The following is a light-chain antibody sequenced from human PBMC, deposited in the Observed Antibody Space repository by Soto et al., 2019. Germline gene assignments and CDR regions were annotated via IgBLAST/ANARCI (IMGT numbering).Light chain of an antibody. CDR1: HDIGTY. Sequence: DVQMTQSPSSLSASVGDRVTITCQASHDIGTYLNWYQHKPGKAPKLLIFDTSHLAPGVPARFSGGGSDTYFTFTIANLQPEDFAVYYCQQFDSVPLTFGGGTHVEI. CDR3: QQFDSVPLT. CDR2: DTS. V-gene: IGKV1-33*01. J-gene: IGKJ4*02.